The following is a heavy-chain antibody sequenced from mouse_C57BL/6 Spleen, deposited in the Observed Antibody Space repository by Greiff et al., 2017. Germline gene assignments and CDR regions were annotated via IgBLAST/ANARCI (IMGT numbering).Heavy chain of an antibody. CDR2: IYPGSGST. J-gene: IGHJ2*01. Sequence: VQLQQPGAELVKPGASVKMSCKASGYTFTSYWITWVKQRPGQGLEWIGDIYPGSGSTNYNEKFKSKATLTVDTSSSTAYMQLSSLTSEDSAVYCCARGNDYDGGFDYWGQGTTLTVSS. V-gene: IGHV1-55*01. D-gene: IGHD2-4*01. CDR1: GYTFTSYW. CDR3: ARGNDYDGGFDY.